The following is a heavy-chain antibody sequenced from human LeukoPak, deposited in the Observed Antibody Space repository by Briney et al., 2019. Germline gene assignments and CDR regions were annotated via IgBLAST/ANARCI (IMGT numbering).Heavy chain of an antibody. J-gene: IGHJ4*02. CDR1: GGSISSYY. CDR2: IYYSGST. Sequence: SETLSLTCTVSGGSISSYYWSWIRQPPGKGLEWIGYIYYSGSTNYNPSLKSRVTISVDTSKNQFSLKLSSVTAADTAVYYCARDGVVPAASFDYWGQGTLVTVSS. CDR3: ARDGVVPAASFDY. V-gene: IGHV4-59*12. D-gene: IGHD2-2*01.